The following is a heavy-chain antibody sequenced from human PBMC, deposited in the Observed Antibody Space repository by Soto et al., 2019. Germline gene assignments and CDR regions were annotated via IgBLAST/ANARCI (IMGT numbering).Heavy chain of an antibody. CDR3: ARANSVSGRSWFDP. V-gene: IGHV4-31*03. D-gene: IGHD1-26*01. CDR1: GGSASSADHY. Sequence: PSETRSLTCTVSGGSASSADHYWSWIRQHPGKGLEWIGYIYYTGSTYYNPSLKSRVSISVDTSKNQFSLNLTSLTAADTAMYYCARANSVSGRSWFDPWGQGTQVTVSS. CDR2: IYYTGST. J-gene: IGHJ5*02.